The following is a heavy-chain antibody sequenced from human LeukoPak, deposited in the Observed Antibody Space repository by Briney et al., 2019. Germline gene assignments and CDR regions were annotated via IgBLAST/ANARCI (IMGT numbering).Heavy chain of an antibody. CDR3: ARGGAVAGRESYYFDY. CDR2: IYHSGCT. D-gene: IGHD6-19*01. CDR1: GYSISSGYY. J-gene: IGHJ4*02. Sequence: SETLSLTCTVSGYSISSGYYWGWIRQPPGKGLEWIGSIYHSGCTYYNPSLKSRVTISVDTSKNQFSLKLSSVTAADTAVYYCARGGAVAGRESYYFDYWGQGTLVTVSS. V-gene: IGHV4-38-2*02.